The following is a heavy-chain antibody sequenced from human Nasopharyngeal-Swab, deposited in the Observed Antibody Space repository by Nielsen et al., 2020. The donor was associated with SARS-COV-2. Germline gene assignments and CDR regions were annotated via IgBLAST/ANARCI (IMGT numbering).Heavy chain of an antibody. J-gene: IGHJ4*02. D-gene: IGHD2-2*01. CDR3: ASQLGHPDS. CDR2: ISEDGSIT. Sequence: GESLKISCAASGFTFSSHWMHWVRQAPGKGLVWVSRISEDGSITTYADSVKGRFTISRDNAKNTLFLQMHSLRADDTAIYYCASQLGHPDSWGQGTVVTVSS. CDR1: GFTFSSHW. V-gene: IGHV3-74*01.